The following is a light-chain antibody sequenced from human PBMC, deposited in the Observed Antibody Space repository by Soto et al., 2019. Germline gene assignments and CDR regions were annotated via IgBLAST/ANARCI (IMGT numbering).Light chain of an antibody. CDR3: QSYDTSLSGYV. J-gene: IGLJ1*01. Sequence: QSVLTQPPSVSGAPGQRVTISCTGSSSNIGADYEIHWYQQAPGTAPKPLIYASTNRASGVPDRFSGSKSGTSASLAITGLQAEDEADYYCQSYDTSLSGYVFGPGTKPPS. V-gene: IGLV1-40*01. CDR1: SSNIGADYE. CDR2: AST.